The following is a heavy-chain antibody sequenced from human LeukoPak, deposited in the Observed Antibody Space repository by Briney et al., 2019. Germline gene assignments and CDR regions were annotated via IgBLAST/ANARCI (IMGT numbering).Heavy chain of an antibody. CDR3: ARESQQWLAYNWFDP. D-gene: IGHD6-19*01. Sequence: ASVKVSCKASGYTFTSYYMHWVRQAPGQGLEWMGIINPSGGSTGYAQKFQGRVTMTRDTSTSTVYMELSSLRSEDTAVYYCARESQQWLAYNWFDPWGQGTLVTVSS. CDR1: GYTFTSYY. V-gene: IGHV1-46*01. CDR2: INPSGGST. J-gene: IGHJ5*02.